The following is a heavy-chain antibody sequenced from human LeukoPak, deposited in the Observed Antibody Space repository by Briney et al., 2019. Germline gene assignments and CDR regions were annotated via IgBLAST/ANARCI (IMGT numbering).Heavy chain of an antibody. J-gene: IGHJ6*02. CDR3: ARGRITVFGVVIMGYYYYGMDV. V-gene: IGHV1-8*01. D-gene: IGHD3-3*01. Sequence: GASVKVSCKASGYTFTSYDINWVRQATGQGLEWVGWMNPNSGNTGYAQKFQGRVTMTRNTSISTAYMELSSLRSEDTAVYYCARGRITVFGVVIMGYYYYGMDVWGQGTTVTVSS. CDR1: GYTFTSYD. CDR2: MNPNSGNT.